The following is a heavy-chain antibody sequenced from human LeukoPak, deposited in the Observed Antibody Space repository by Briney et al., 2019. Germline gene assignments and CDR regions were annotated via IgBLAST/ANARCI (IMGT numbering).Heavy chain of an antibody. V-gene: IGHV3-7*05. J-gene: IGHJ4*02. CDR2: IKKDGSEI. CDR1: GFTFSTYW. CDR3: ARARVNLDY. D-gene: IGHD1-14*01. Sequence: GGSLRLSCAASGFTFSTYWMTWVRQAPGKALEWVASIKKDGSEIYYLDSVKGRFIVSRDNAQNSLTLQMNSLRAEDTAVYYCARARVNLDYWGQGTLVNVSS.